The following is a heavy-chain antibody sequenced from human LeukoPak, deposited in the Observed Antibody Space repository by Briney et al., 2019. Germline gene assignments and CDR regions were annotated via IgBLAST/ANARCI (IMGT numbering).Heavy chain of an antibody. V-gene: IGHV3-23*01. Sequence: GGSLRLSCAASGFNLGSYGMSWVRQAPGKGLEWVSSISNDGGGTFSADSVRGRFTISRDNSKNTLYLQMNSLRAEDTAVYYCAKDLRGETRTEWLLAGGFDPWGQGTLVTVSS. J-gene: IGHJ5*02. CDR2: ISNDGGGT. D-gene: IGHD3-3*01. CDR3: AKDLRGETRTEWLLAGGFDP. CDR1: GFNLGSYG.